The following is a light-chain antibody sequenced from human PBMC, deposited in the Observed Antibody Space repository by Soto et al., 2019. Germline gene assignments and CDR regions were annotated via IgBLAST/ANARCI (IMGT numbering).Light chain of an antibody. Sequence: QSALTQPPSASGTPGQRVTISCSGSRSNIGSNNVYWYQQLPGTAPKLLIYSNDKRPSGVPDRFSGSKSGTSASLAITGLQSEDEADHYCAAWDDSLNGVYVFGPGTKVTVL. CDR3: AAWDDSLNGVYV. J-gene: IGLJ1*01. CDR1: RSNIGSNN. V-gene: IGLV1-44*01. CDR2: SND.